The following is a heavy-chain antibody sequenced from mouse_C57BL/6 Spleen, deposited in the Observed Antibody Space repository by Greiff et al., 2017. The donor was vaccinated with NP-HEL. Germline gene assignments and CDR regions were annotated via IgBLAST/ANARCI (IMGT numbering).Heavy chain of an antibody. V-gene: IGHV5-9*01. Sequence: EVMLVESGGGLVKPGGFLKLSCAASGFTFSSYTMSWVRQTPEKRLEWVATISGGGGNTYYPDSVKGRFTISRDNAKNTLYLQMSSLRSEDTALYYCASSYGSLFVYGDKGTTHTVSS. CDR2: ISGGGGNT. CDR3: ASSYGSLFVY. J-gene: IGHJ2*01. CDR1: GFTFSSYT. D-gene: IGHD1-1*01.